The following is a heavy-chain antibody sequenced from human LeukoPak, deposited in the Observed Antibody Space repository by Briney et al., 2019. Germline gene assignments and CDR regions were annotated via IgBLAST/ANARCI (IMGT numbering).Heavy chain of an antibody. J-gene: IGHJ4*02. CDR3: AKDQYYYDSSGYSDY. CDR1: GFTFSSYG. D-gene: IGHD3-22*01. V-gene: IGHV3-30*18. CDR2: ISYDGSNK. Sequence: GGSLRLPCAASGFTFSSYGMHWVRQAPGKGLEWVAVISYDGSNKYYADSVKGRFTISRDNSKNTLYLQMNSLRAEDTAVYYCAKDQYYYDSSGYSDYWGQGTLVTVSS.